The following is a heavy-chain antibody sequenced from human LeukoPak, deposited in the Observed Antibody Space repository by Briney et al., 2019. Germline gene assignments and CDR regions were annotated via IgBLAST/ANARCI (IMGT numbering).Heavy chain of an antibody. Sequence: GGSLRLSCAASGFTFSSYGMNWVRQAPGKGLEWVSYISSSGSTIYYADSVKGRFTISRDNAKNTLYLQMNSLRAEDTAVYYCARAPTSEQQLQFDYWGQGTLVTVSS. CDR3: ARAPTSEQQLQFDY. V-gene: IGHV3-48*03. D-gene: IGHD6-13*01. CDR1: GFTFSSYG. CDR2: ISSSGSTI. J-gene: IGHJ4*02.